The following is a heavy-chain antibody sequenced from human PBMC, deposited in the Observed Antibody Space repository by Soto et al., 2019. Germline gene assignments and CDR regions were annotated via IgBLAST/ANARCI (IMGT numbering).Heavy chain of an antibody. CDR1: GGSISSGGYS. J-gene: IGHJ5*02. CDR2: IYHSGST. CDR3: ARDPLEGNWFDP. V-gene: IGHV4-30-2*01. Sequence: QLQLQESGSGLVRPSQTLSLTCAVSGGSISSGGYSWNWIRQPPGKGLEWIGYIYHSGSTLYNPSLKSRVTISVEKSKNQFALKLSSVTAADTAVYYRARDPLEGNWFDPWGQGTLVTVSS.